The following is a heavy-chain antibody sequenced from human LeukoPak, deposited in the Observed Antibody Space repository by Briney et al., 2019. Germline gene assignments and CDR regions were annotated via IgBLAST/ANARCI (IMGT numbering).Heavy chain of an antibody. D-gene: IGHD4-23*01. J-gene: IGHJ4*02. Sequence: GGSLRLSCAASGFTFSSYNMNWVRQAPGKGLEWVSSISSGHIYYADSFKGRFIISRDTAKNSVDLQMDSLRAEDTAVYYRARGAKWELGYYFDYWGQGTVVAVSS. CDR1: GFTFSSYN. V-gene: IGHV3-21*01. CDR3: ARGAKWELGYYFDY. CDR2: ISSGHI.